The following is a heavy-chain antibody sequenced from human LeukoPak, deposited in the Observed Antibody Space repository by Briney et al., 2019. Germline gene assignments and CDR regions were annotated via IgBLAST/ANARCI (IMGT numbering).Heavy chain of an antibody. CDR2: IDPYSGNT. D-gene: IGHD1-26*01. V-gene: IGHV1-18*01. J-gene: IGHJ3*02. CDR3: ARGVGNEGLTI. CDR1: GYTFKSYA. Sequence: GASVKVSCKASGYTFKSYAITWVRQAPGQGLKWMGWIDPYSGNTNYAQKFQGRVTMTTETFTSTADMEVTSLRSDDTAVYYCARGVGNEGLTIWGQGTLVTVSS.